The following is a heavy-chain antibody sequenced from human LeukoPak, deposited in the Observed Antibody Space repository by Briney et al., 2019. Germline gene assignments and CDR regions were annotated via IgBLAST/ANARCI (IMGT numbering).Heavy chain of an antibody. J-gene: IGHJ4*02. Sequence: SVKVSCKASGGTFSSYAISWVRQAPGQGLEWMGRIIPILGIANYAQKFQGRVTITADKSTSTAYTELSSLRSEDTAVYYCARDDYENPFDYWGQGTLVTVSS. CDR2: IIPILGIA. CDR3: ARDDYENPFDY. D-gene: IGHD4/OR15-4a*01. CDR1: GGTFSSYA. V-gene: IGHV1-69*04.